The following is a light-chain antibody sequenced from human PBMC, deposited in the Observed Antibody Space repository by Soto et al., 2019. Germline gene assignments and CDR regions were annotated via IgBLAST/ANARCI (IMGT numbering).Light chain of an antibody. J-gene: IGLJ2*01. CDR3: SSYSTSSALV. V-gene: IGLV2-14*03. Sequence: QSALTQPASVSGSPGQSITISCAGTSADIGAFNYFSWYQHHPGKAPKLLIYDVSDRPSGVSTRFSASKSANTASLTISGLQADDEADYYCSSYSTSSALVFGGGTKLTVL. CDR1: SADIGAFNY. CDR2: DVS.